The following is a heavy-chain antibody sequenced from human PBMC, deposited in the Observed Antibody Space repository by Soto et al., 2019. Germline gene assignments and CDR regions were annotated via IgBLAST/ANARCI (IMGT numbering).Heavy chain of an antibody. CDR1: GYTFTSYA. J-gene: IGHJ4*02. V-gene: IGHV1-3*04. CDR3: ARARGYSYGQVDS. Sequence: ASVKVSCKASGYTFTSYAMHWVRQAPGQRLEWMGWINTGNGDTKYSLKFQGRVTITRDTSASTAYMDLSSLRSEDTAVYYCARARGYSYGQVDSWGQGTLVTV. D-gene: IGHD5-18*01. CDR2: INTGNGDT.